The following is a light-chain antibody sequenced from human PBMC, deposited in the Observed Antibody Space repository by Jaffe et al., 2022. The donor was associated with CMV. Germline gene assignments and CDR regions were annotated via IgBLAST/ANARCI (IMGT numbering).Light chain of an antibody. CDR1: QSVGNW. CDR3: QQYSTDSRT. Sequence: DIQMTQSPTTLSASVGDRVTITCRASQSVGNWLAWYQQQRGKAPKLLIYKASNLESGVPSRFSGSGSGTEFTLTISSLQPDDFATYYCQQYSTDSRTFGPGTKVEI. J-gene: IGKJ1*01. V-gene: IGKV1-5*03. CDR2: KAS.